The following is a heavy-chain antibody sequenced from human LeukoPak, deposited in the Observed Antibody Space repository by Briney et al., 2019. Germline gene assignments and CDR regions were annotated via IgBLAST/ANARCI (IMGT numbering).Heavy chain of an antibody. J-gene: IGHJ4*02. CDR1: GGSIIGYD. D-gene: IGHD3-22*01. V-gene: IGHV4-59*08. CDR2: IYYTGST. Sequence: PSETLSLTCTVSGGSIIGYDWSWIRQPPGKGLEWIGYIYYTGSTKYSPSLKSRVAMSIDTSKNQFSLNLSSVTAADTAVYYCARTWHYDSSDYFPFDYWGQGTLVTVSS. CDR3: ARTWHYDSSDYFPFDY.